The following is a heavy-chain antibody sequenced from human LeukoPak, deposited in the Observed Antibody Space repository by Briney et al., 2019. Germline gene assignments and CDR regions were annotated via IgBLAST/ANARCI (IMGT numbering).Heavy chain of an antibody. CDR1: GFAFSSYS. J-gene: IGHJ4*02. CDR3: ARFETVAAKPFEY. V-gene: IGHV3-21*01. CDR2: ISSDSRYI. Sequence: GGSLRLSCAASGFAFSSYSMNWVRQAPGKGLEWVSSISSDSRYIFYAEPVKGRFTISRDNAENSLYLQMNGLRVEDTAVYYCARFETVAAKPFEYWGQGTLVTVSS. D-gene: IGHD6-19*01.